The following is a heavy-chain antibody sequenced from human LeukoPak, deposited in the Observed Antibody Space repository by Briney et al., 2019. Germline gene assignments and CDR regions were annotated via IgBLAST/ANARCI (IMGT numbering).Heavy chain of an antibody. CDR1: GYTFTSYG. J-gene: IGHJ4*02. CDR2: ISAYNGNT. CDR3: ARKYSNGWYDYFDY. Sequence: ASVKVSCKASGYTFTSYGISWVRQAPGQGLEWMGWISAYNGNTNYAQKLQGRVTMTTDTSASTAYMELSSLRSEDTAVYYCARKYSNGWYDYFDYWGQGTLVTVSS. V-gene: IGHV1-18*01. D-gene: IGHD6-19*01.